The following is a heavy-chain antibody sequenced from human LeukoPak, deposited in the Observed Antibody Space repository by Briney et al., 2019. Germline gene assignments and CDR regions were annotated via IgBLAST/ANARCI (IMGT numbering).Heavy chain of an antibody. Sequence: GGSLRLSCVASGVTLSNYAMSWARQAPGKGLEWVSGISSSGSGGNTYYADSVKGRFTISRDSSRNTLFLHTNTLRAEDTAIYYCAKDRTVGASYWYFDLWGRGTLVTVSS. CDR1: GVTLSNYA. V-gene: IGHV3-23*01. D-gene: IGHD1-26*01. CDR3: AKDRTVGASYWYFDL. CDR2: ISSSGSGGNT. J-gene: IGHJ2*01.